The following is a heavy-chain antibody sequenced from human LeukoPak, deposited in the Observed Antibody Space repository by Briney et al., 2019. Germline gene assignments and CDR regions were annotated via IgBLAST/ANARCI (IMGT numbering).Heavy chain of an antibody. D-gene: IGHD6-13*01. V-gene: IGHV3-21*01. CDR3: ARELAAAGTVLDY. J-gene: IGHJ4*02. CDR2: VSSSSSYI. Sequence: PGGSLRLSCAASGFTFSSYSMNWVRQAPGKGLEWVSSVSSSSSYIYYADSVKGRFTISRDNAKNSLYLQMNSLRAEDTAVYYCARELAAAGTVLDYWGQGTLVTVSS. CDR1: GFTFSSYS.